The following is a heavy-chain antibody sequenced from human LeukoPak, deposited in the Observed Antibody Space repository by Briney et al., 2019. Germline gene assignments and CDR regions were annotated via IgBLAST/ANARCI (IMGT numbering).Heavy chain of an antibody. D-gene: IGHD5-24*01. J-gene: IGHJ4*02. V-gene: IGHV3-23*01. CDR3: AKDREGYLAGYFDY. Sequence: GGSLRLSCAASGFTFSSYGMSWVRQAPGKGLEWVSAISGSGGSTYYADSVKGRFTISRDKSKNTQYLQMNSLRAEDTAVYYCAKDREGYLAGYFDYWGQGTLVTVSS. CDR2: ISGSGGST. CDR1: GFTFSSYG.